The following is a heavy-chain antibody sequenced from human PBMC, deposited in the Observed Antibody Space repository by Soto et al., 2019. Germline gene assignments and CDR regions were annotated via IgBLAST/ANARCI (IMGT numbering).Heavy chain of an antibody. Sequence: EVQLVESGGGLVQPGGSLRLPCAASGFTFSSYWMSWVRQAPVKGLEWVGNIKQDGSEKNYVDFMEGRFTISRDNAENSLYMKMNSLRAEDTAVYYCARIASAGRGWDVWGQGATVVVCS. V-gene: IGHV3-7*01. CDR1: GFTFSSYW. J-gene: IGHJ6*02. D-gene: IGHD6-13*01. CDR2: IKQDGSEK. CDR3: ARIASAGRGWDV.